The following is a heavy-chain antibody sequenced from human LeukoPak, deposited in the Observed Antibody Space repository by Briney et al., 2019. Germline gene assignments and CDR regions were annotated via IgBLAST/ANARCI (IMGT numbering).Heavy chain of an antibody. CDR1: GFTLSSNW. V-gene: IGHV3-7*01. D-gene: IGHD2/OR15-2a*01. CDR3: ARWGQTSGYYHVDN. Sequence: PGGSLRLSCGASGFTLSSNWMTWVRQAPGRGLEWVASINQDGSVKYYVDSVKGRFTISRDNARNSLSLQMNGLGVEDTAVYFCARWGQTSGYYHVDNWGQGTLVTVSS. CDR2: INQDGSVK. J-gene: IGHJ4*02.